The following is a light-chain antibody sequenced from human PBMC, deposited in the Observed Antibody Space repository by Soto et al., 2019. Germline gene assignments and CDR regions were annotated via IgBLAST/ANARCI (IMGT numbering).Light chain of an antibody. J-gene: IGKJ1*01. CDR2: DAS. Sequence: DIQMTQSPSTLSASVGDRVTVTCRASQSLNRWLAWYQQRPGKAPKLLIYDASELESGVPSRFSGSGSGTEFTLTISSLQPDDFATYFCQQYSDYSRTFGQGTKVEIK. V-gene: IGKV1-5*01. CDR3: QQYSDYSRT. CDR1: QSLNRW.